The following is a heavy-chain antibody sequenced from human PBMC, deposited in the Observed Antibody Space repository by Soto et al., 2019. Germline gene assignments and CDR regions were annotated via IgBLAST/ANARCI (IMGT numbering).Heavy chain of an antibody. Sequence: SSSSYYWGWIRQPPGKGLEWIGYIYYSGSTYYNPSLRSRVTISVDTSKNQFSLKLSSVTAADTAVYYCARYGSGECNRGSCYSPFDYWGQGTLVTVSS. CDR2: IYYSGST. CDR3: ARYGSGECNRGSCYSPFDY. CDR1: SSSSYY. D-gene: IGHD2-15*01. J-gene: IGHJ4*02. V-gene: IGHV4-30-4*08.